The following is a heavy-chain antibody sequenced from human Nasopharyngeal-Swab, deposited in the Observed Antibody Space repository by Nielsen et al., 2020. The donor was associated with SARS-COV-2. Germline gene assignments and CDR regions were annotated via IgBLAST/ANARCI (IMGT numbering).Heavy chain of an antibody. V-gene: IGHV4-59*01. CDR3: ARNLMVRGVTSLAFDY. Sequence: WIRQPPGKGLERIGFIYYSGRTNYNPSLKSRVTISVDTSKNQFSLKLSSVTAADTVVYYCARNLMVRGVTSLAFDYWGQGTVVTVSS. D-gene: IGHD3-10*01. CDR2: IYYSGRT. J-gene: IGHJ4*02.